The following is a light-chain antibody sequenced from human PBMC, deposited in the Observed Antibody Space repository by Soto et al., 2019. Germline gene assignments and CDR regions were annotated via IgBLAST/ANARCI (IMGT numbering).Light chain of an antibody. Sequence: QSALTQPASVSGSPGQSITISCTGTSSDVGGYNYVSWYQQHPGKAPKLMIYDVSHRPSGVSNRFSGSKSGNTASLTISGLQPEDEADYYCSSYTSSSTYVFGTGTKVTVL. CDR3: SSYTSSSTYV. J-gene: IGLJ1*01. CDR1: SSDVGGYNY. CDR2: DVS. V-gene: IGLV2-14*03.